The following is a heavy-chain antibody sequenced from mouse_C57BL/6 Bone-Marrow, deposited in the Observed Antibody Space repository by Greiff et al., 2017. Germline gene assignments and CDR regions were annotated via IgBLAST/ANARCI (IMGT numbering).Heavy chain of an antibody. CDR2: IDPSDSYT. CDR3: ARGPITTVVSDWYFDV. Sequence: VQLQQPGAELVKPGASVKLSCKASGYTFTSYWMQWVKQRPGQGLEWIGEIDPSDSYTNYNQKFKGKATLTVDTSSSAAYMQLSSLTSEDSAVYYGARGPITTVVSDWYFDVWGTGTTVTVSS. D-gene: IGHD1-1*01. V-gene: IGHV1-50*01. CDR1: GYTFTSYW. J-gene: IGHJ1*03.